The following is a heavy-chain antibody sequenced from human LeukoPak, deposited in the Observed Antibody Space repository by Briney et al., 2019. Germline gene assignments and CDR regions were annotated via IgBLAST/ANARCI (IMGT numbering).Heavy chain of an antibody. V-gene: IGHV4-4*08. D-gene: IGHD6-19*01. J-gene: IGHJ4*02. Sequence: SETLSLTCTVSGGSISSYYWSWIRQSPGKGLEWIGYLYNSGSTNYNPSLKSRVTISVDTSKNQFSLKLSSVTAADTAVYYCARLPVAVPGTYSDYWGQGTLVTVSS. CDR1: GGSISSYY. CDR3: ARLPVAVPGTYSDY. CDR2: LYNSGST.